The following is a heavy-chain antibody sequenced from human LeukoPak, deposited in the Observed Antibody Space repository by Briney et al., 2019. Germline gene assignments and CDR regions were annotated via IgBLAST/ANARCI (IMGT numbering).Heavy chain of an antibody. V-gene: IGHV3-23*01. Sequence: GGSLRLSCAASGFTFSSYAMSWVRQAPGKGLEWVSAISGSGGSTYYADSVKGLFTISRDNSKNTLYLQMNSLRAEDTAVYYCAKDAPTYYYDSSGYQGLFDYWGQRTLVTVSS. D-gene: IGHD3-22*01. CDR2: ISGSGGST. J-gene: IGHJ4*02. CDR1: GFTFSSYA. CDR3: AKDAPTYYYDSSGYQGLFDY.